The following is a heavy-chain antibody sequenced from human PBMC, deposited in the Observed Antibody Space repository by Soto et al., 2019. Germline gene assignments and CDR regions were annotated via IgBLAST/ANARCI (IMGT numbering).Heavy chain of an antibody. CDR2: IDYSGST. V-gene: IGHV4-31*03. D-gene: IGHD2-15*01. CDR1: GGSISSGGYY. J-gene: IGHJ4*02. CDR3: ARVPRVVKASTFDY. Sequence: QVQLQESGPGLVKPSQTLSLTCTVSGGSISSGGYYWSWIRQHPGKGLEWIGYIDYSGSTYYNPSLKRRVTISVDTSKNQFSLKLSSVTAAATAVYYWARVPRVVKASTFDYWGQVTLVTVSS.